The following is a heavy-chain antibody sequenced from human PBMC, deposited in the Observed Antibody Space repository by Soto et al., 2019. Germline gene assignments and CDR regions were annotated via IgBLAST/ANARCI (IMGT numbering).Heavy chain of an antibody. V-gene: IGHV4-59*12. CDR1: GGSISSYY. CDR3: ARGPGNP. J-gene: IGHJ5*02. CDR2: IYYSGST. Sequence: PSETLSLTCTVSGGSISSYYWSWIRQPPGKGLEWIGYIYYSGSTNCNPSLKSRVTISVDTSKNQFSLKLSSVTAADTAVYYCARGPGNPWGQGTLVTVSS.